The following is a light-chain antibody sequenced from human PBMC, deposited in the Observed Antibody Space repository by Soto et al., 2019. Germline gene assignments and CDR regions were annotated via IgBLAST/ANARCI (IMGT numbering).Light chain of an antibody. J-gene: IGKJ5*01. V-gene: IGKV1-5*01. CDR1: QSISSW. CDR3: QFKIT. CDR2: DAS. Sequence: DIQMTQSPSTLSASIGDRVTITCRASQSISSWLAWYQQKPGKAPKLLIYDASSLESGVPSRFSGSGSGTDFTLTISSLQPEDFATYYCQFKITFGQGTRLEI.